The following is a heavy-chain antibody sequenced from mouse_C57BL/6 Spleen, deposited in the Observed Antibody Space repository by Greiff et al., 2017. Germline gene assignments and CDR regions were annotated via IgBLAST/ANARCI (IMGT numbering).Heavy chain of an antibody. J-gene: IGHJ4*01. Sequence: QVQLQQPGTELVKPGASVKLSCKASGYTFTSYWMHWVKQRPGQGLEWIGNINPSNGGTNYNEKFKSKATLTVDKSSSTAYMQLSSLTSEDSAVYYCAKGFYYGYDGEYYYAMDYWGQGTSVTVSS. CDR2: INPSNGGT. D-gene: IGHD2-2*01. CDR1: GYTFTSYW. V-gene: IGHV1-53*01. CDR3: AKGFYYGYDGEYYYAMDY.